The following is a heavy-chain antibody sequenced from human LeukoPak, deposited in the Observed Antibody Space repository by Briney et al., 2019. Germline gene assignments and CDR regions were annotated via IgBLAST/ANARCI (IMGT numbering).Heavy chain of an antibody. V-gene: IGHV3-23*01. J-gene: IGHJ2*01. D-gene: IGHD3-22*01. CDR2: ISGSGGST. CDR1: GFTFSSYA. CDR3: AKDANYYDSSGYLCWYFDL. Sequence: SGGSLRLSCAASGFTFSSYAMSWVRQAPGKGLEWVSAISGSGGSTYYADSVKGRFTISRDNSKNTLYLQMNSLRAEDTAVYYCAKDANYYDSSGYLCWYFDLWGRGTLVTVSS.